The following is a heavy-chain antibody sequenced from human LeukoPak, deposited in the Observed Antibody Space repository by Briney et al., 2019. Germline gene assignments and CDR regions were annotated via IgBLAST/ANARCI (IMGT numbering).Heavy chain of an antibody. J-gene: IGHJ4*02. CDR1: GFTFSSYA. CDR3: ARDRAWNYFDY. V-gene: IGHV3-30*04. D-gene: IGHD3-3*01. CDR2: ISNDGSRK. Sequence: GGSLRLSCAASGFTFSSYAMHWVRQAPGEGLECVAVISNDGSRKYYAHSVEGRFTISRDNSKNTLYLQMDSLRAEDTAVYYCARDRAWNYFDYWGQGTLVTVSS.